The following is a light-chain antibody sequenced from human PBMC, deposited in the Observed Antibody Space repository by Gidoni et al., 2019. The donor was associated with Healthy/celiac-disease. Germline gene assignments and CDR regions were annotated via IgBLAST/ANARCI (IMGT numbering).Light chain of an antibody. Sequence: AIRMTQSPSSFSASTGDRVTITCRASQGISSYLAWYQQKPGKAPKLLINAASTLQSGVPSRFSGSGSGTDFTLTISCLQSEDFATYYCQQYYSYPHTFGQXTKLEIK. CDR1: QGISSY. V-gene: IGKV1-8*01. CDR2: AAS. J-gene: IGKJ2*01. CDR3: QQYYSYPHT.